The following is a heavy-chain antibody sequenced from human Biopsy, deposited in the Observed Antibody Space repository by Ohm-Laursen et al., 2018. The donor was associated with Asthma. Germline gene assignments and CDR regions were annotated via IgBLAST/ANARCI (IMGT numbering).Heavy chain of an antibody. J-gene: IGHJ5*02. V-gene: IGHV4-39*01. CDR2: IYYSGTT. CDR1: GASSITTTNY. Sequence: GTLSLTWSVSGASSITTTNYWAWIRQPPGERLEWVGSIYYSGTTIYNWSLKSRLSLSVDTSRNQFSLRLRSVTAADTAVYYCARLSLEGYLTYNYFDPWGQGAPVTVSS. D-gene: IGHD2-15*01. CDR3: ARLSLEGYLTYNYFDP.